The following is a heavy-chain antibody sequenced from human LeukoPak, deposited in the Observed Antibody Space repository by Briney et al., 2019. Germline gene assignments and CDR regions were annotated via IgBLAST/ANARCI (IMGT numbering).Heavy chain of an antibody. Sequence: GGSLRLSCAASGFTVSSNYMSWVRQAPGKGLEWVSVIYSGGSTYYADSVKGRFTISRDNAKNSLYLQMNSLRAEDTAVYYCARDSDIVVVPAARMDYWGQGTLVTVSS. J-gene: IGHJ4*02. D-gene: IGHD2-2*01. CDR2: IYSGGST. CDR3: ARDSDIVVVPAARMDY. V-gene: IGHV3-53*01. CDR1: GFTVSSNY.